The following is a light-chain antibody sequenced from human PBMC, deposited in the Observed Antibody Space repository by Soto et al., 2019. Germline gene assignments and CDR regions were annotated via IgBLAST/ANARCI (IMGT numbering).Light chain of an antibody. CDR3: SSYTRSSTVV. V-gene: IGLV2-14*03. CDR2: DVS. J-gene: IGLJ3*02. Sequence: QSALTQPASVSGSPGQSITISCTGSNNDVGAYNYVSWYQQHPGKAPKTMIYDVSNQPSGVSNRFSGSKSGNTASLTISGLQAEDEADYYCSSYTRSSTVVFGGGTKLTVL. CDR1: NNDVGAYNY.